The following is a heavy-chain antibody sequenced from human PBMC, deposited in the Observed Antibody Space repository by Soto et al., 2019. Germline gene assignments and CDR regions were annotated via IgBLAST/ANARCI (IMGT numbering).Heavy chain of an antibody. CDR1: GYSFPNYW. D-gene: IGHD3-16*01. CDR2: IYPHDLDS. Sequence: GESLKISCKASGYSFPNYWIGWVRQKPGKGLEWMGIIYPHDLDSKYSPSFEGQVTISVDKSTSTAYLQWTSLKASDTAIYYCARRNDNWGGGSDYWGQGNQVTVSS. V-gene: IGHV5-51*01. J-gene: IGHJ4*02. CDR3: ARRNDNWGGGSDY.